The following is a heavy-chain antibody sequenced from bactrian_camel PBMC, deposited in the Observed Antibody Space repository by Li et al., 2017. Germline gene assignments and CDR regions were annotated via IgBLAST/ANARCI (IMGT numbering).Heavy chain of an antibody. J-gene: IGHJ6*01. Sequence: QVQLVESGGDLVQPGGSLRLSCAASGFTFTDYYITWVRQAPGKGLEWVSSIHSTTYYAASVKGRFTISRDNAKNTVYLQMNSLKSEDTAMYYCVKDDWGWSFGSWGQGTQVTVS. CDR1: GFTFTDYY. CDR3: VKDDWGWSFGS. CDR2: IHSTT. D-gene: IGHD5*01. V-gene: IGHV3-2*01.